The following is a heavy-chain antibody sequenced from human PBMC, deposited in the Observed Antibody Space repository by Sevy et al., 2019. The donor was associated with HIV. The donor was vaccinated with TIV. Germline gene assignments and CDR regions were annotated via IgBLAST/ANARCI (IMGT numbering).Heavy chain of an antibody. D-gene: IGHD2-15*01. V-gene: IGHV4-34*01. Sequence: SETLSLTCAVYGGSFSGYYWSWIRQPPGKGLEWIGEINHSGSTNYNPSLKSRVTISVDTSKNQFSLKLSSVTAADTAVYYCASVWCIVVVVAALFYYYGMDVWGQGTTVTVSS. CDR2: INHSGST. J-gene: IGHJ6*02. CDR3: ASVWCIVVVVAALFYYYGMDV. CDR1: GGSFSGYY.